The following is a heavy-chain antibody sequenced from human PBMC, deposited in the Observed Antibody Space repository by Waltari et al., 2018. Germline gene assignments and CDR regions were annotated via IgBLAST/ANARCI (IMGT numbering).Heavy chain of an antibody. V-gene: IGHV4-39*07. J-gene: IGHJ4*02. CDR2: IYYSGST. Sequence: QLQLQESGPGLVKPSEPLSLTCTVSGGPISSSSYYWGWIRQPPGKGLEWIGSIYYSGSTYYNPSLKSRVTISVDTSKNQFSLKLSSVTAADTAVYYCANHPSGYSYLYYFDYWGQGTLVTVSS. CDR1: GGPISSSSYY. D-gene: IGHD5-18*01. CDR3: ANHPSGYSYLYYFDY.